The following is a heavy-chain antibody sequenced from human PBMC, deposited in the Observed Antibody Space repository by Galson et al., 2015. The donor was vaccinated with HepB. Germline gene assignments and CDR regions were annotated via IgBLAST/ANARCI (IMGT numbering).Heavy chain of an antibody. CDR1: GFTFDDYA. V-gene: IGHV3-9*01. CDR3: AKAKVTQHVYYFDY. D-gene: IGHD2-21*02. J-gene: IGHJ4*02. Sequence: SLRLSCAASGFTFDDYAMHWVRQAPGKGLEWVSGISWNSGSIGYADSVKGRFTISRDNAKNSLYLQMNSLRAEDTALYYCAKAKVTQHVYYFDYWGQGTLVTVSS. CDR2: ISWNSGSI.